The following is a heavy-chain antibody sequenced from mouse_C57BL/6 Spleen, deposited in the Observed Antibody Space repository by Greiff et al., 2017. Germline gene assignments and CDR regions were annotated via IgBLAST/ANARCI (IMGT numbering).Heavy chain of an antibody. CDR1: GFTFTDYY. Sequence: QVQLQQSGPELVKPGASVKISCKASGFTFTDYYINWVQQRPGQGLEWIGWIFPGSGSTYYNEKFKGKATLTVDKSSSTAYMLLSSLTSEDSAVYFCARPVYGSGYGYFDVWGTGTTVTVSS. D-gene: IGHD1-1*01. CDR2: IFPGSGST. V-gene: IGHV1-75*01. J-gene: IGHJ1*03. CDR3: ARPVYGSGYGYFDV.